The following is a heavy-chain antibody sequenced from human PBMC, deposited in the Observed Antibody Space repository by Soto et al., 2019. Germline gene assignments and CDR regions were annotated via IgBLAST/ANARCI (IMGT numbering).Heavy chain of an antibody. V-gene: IGHV3-23*01. CDR1: GFSFASFA. CDR2: ISGSDGET. D-gene: IGHD3-3*01. Sequence: GGSLRLSCTTSGFSFASFAMTWVRQAPGKGLEWVATISGSDGETYYADSVKGRFSISRDTSRDTLYLQMNSLRADDTAIYYCAKWSYLDYWG. CDR3: AKWSYLDY. J-gene: IGHJ4*01.